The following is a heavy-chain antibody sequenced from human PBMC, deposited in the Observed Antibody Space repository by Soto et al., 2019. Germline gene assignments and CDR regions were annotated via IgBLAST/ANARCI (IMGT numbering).Heavy chain of an antibody. J-gene: IGHJ4*02. Sequence: PGGSLRLSCAASGFTFSSYWMSWVRQAPGKGLEWVANIKQDGSEKYYVDSVKGRFTISRDNAKNSLYLQMNSLRAEDTAVYYCARDSTMVRGVSALRYFDYWGQGTLVTVSS. CDR1: GFTFSSYW. CDR3: ARDSTMVRGVSALRYFDY. V-gene: IGHV3-7*01. D-gene: IGHD3-10*01. CDR2: IKQDGSEK.